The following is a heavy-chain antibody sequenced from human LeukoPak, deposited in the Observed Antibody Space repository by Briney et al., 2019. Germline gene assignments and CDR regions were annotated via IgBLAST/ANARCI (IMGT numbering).Heavy chain of an antibody. CDR1: GGTFSSYT. CDR2: IIPILGIA. Sequence: GSSVKVSCKASGGTFSSYTISWARQAPGQGLEWMGRIIPILGIANYAQKFQGRVTITADKSTSTAYMELSSLRSEDTAVYYCATTGQTTDYYYYYMDVWGKGTTVTVSS. CDR3: ATTGQTTDYYYYYMDV. D-gene: IGHD1-7*01. V-gene: IGHV1-69*02. J-gene: IGHJ6*03.